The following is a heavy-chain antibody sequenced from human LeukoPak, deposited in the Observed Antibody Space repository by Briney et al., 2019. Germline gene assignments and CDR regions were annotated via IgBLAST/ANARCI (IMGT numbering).Heavy chain of an antibody. Sequence: GGSLRLSCAASGLTFSSYAMSWVRQAPGKGLEWVSAISGSGGSTYYADSVKGRFTISRDNSKNTLYLQMNSLRAEDTAVYYCARAGVDTRAFDIWGQGTMVTVSS. J-gene: IGHJ3*02. D-gene: IGHD5-18*01. CDR1: GLTFSSYA. CDR3: ARAGVDTRAFDI. V-gene: IGHV3-23*01. CDR2: ISGSGGST.